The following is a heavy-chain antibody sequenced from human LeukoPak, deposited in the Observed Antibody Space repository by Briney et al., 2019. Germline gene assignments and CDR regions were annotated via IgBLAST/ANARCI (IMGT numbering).Heavy chain of an antibody. V-gene: IGHV3-23*01. CDR2: ISGSGGST. CDR1: GFTFSSYA. Sequence: GGSLRLSCAASGFTFSSYAMSWVRQAPGKGLECVSGISGSGGSTYYADSVKGRLTISRDNSKNTLYLQMNSLRAEDTAVYYCAKDPYYDFCSGYPPDYWGQGTLVTVSS. J-gene: IGHJ4*02. D-gene: IGHD3-3*01. CDR3: AKDPYYDFCSGYPPDY.